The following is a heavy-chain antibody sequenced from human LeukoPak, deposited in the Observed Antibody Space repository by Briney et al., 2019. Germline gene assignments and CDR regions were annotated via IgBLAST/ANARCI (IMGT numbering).Heavy chain of an antibody. Sequence: GGSLRLSCAASGFTFSNYWMTWVREAPGKGLEWVGNVRQDGSVTNYVDSVKGRFTISRDNGKNSVYLQMKSLRDEHTGFYYCGKQCSGGSCPEYWGQGTLVTVSS. CDR2: VRQDGSVT. J-gene: IGHJ4*02. CDR1: GFTFSNYW. D-gene: IGHD2-15*01. CDR3: GKQCSGGSCPEY. V-gene: IGHV3-7*01.